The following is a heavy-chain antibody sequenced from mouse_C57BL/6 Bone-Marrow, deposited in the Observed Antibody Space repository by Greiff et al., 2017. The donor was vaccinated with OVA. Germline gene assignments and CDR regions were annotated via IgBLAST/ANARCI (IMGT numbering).Heavy chain of an antibody. CDR1: GYTFTSYW. CDR3: ARLGY. V-gene: IGHV1-50*01. J-gene: IGHJ4*01. CDR2: IDPSDSYT. Sequence: VQLQQPGAELVKPGASVKLSCKASGYTFTSYWMQWVKQRPGQGLEWIGGIDPSDSYTNYNQKFKGKATLTVDTSSSTAYMQLSSLTSEDSAVYYCARLGYWGQGTSVTVSS.